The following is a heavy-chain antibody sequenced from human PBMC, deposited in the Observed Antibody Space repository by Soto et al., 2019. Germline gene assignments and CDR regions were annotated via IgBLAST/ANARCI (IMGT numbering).Heavy chain of an antibody. CDR3: ARPGATFCGGDCYSDY. V-gene: IGHV1-8*02. D-gene: IGHD2-21*02. J-gene: IGHJ4*02. CDR2: MNPNSGDT. CDR1: AYTFTNFD. Sequence: QVQLVQSGAEVKRPGASVKVSCKASAYTFTNFDLNWVRQAPGQGLEWMGWMNPNSGDTGYAHKFQGRVTMTRDTSINTAYMELSSLKSEDTAVYFCARPGATFCGGDCYSDYWGQGTLVIVSS.